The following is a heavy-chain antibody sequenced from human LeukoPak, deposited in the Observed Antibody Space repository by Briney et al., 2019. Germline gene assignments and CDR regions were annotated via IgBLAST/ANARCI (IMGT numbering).Heavy chain of an antibody. CDR3: STGSGHAFDI. CDR2: INSDGSSS. CDR1: GFTFSSYW. V-gene: IGHV3-74*01. Sequence: GGSLRLSCAASGFTFSSYWMHWVRQVPGKGLVWVSRINSDGSSSSYADSVKGRFTISRDNAKNTLYVQMNSLRAEDTAVYYCSTGSGHAFDIWGRGTMVTVSS. J-gene: IGHJ3*02. D-gene: IGHD3-10*01.